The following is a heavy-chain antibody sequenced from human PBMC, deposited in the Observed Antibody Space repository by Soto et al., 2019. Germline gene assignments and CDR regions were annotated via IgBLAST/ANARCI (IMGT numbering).Heavy chain of an antibody. Sequence: EVQLVQSGAEVKKPGESLRISCKGSGYSFTSYWISWVRQMPGKGLEWMGRIDPSDSYTNYSPSFQGHVTISADQSITTAYLQWSSLKASDTAMYYCARTIYNREGESGYYSYFDSWGQGTLVTVSS. CDR2: IDPSDSYT. CDR1: GYSFTSYW. D-gene: IGHD5-18*01. CDR3: ARTIYNREGESGYYSYFDS. V-gene: IGHV5-10-1*03. J-gene: IGHJ4*02.